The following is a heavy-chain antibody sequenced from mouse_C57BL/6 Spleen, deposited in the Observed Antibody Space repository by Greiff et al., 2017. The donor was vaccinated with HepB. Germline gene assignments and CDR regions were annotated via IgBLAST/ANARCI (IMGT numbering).Heavy chain of an antibody. CDR3: ARGYDYFDY. CDR1: GYTFTDYY. CDR2: INPKNGGT. Sequence: VQLKQSGPELVKPGASVKISCKASGYTFTDYYMNWVKQSHGKSLEWIGDINPKNGGTSYNQKFKGKATLTVDKSSSTAYMELRSLTSEDAAVYYCARGYDYFDYWGQGTTLTVSA. V-gene: IGHV1-26*01. D-gene: IGHD2-3*01. J-gene: IGHJ2*01.